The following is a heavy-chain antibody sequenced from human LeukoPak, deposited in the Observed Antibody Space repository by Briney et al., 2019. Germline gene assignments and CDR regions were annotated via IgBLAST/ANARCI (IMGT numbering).Heavy chain of an antibody. V-gene: IGHV3-21*01. CDR2: ISSSSSYI. Sequence: GGSLRLSCAASGFTFSSYSMNWVRQAPGKGLEWVSSISSSSSYIYYADSVKGRFTISRDNAKNSLYPQMNSLRAEDTAVYYCARAAAGTFDYWGQGTLVTVSS. J-gene: IGHJ4*02. D-gene: IGHD6-13*01. CDR3: ARAAAGTFDY. CDR1: GFTFSSYS.